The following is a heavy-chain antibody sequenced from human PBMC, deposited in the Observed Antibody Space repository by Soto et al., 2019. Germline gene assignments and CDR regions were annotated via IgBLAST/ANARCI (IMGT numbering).Heavy chain of an antibody. V-gene: IGHV4-39*01. J-gene: IGHJ4*02. D-gene: IGHD2-8*01. Sequence: LRETLSLTCTVSGDSIGTTHSYWAWIRQSPGKGLEWIGNIHYSGSTYYMPSLRSRVTLSVDTSKNQFSLRLTSVTAEDTAVYYCARHEGNGNVWPLDYWGQGVLVTVSS. CDR3: ARHEGNGNVWPLDY. CDR2: IHYSGST. CDR1: GDSIGTTHSY.